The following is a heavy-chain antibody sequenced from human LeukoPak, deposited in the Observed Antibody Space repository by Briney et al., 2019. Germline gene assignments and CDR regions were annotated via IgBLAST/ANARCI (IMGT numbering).Heavy chain of an antibody. J-gene: IGHJ4*02. V-gene: IGHV1-2*02. Sequence: ASVKVSCKASGYTFTAYYMYWVRQAPGQGLEWMGWINPNSGGTNYAEKFQGRVTLTRDTSISTAYMELSRLRSDDTAVYYCARDTNYYDSSGLSEYWGQGTLVTVSS. CDR1: GYTFTAYY. CDR2: INPNSGGT. D-gene: IGHD3-22*01. CDR3: ARDTNYYDSSGLSEY.